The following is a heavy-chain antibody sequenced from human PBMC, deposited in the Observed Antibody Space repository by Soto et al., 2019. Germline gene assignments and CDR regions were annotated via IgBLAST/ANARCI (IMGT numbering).Heavy chain of an antibody. V-gene: IGHV3-23*01. CDR2: ISGSGGGK. CDR1: GFTFSTSA. Sequence: GGSLRLSCEASGFTFSTSAMSWVRQAPGKGLEWVSTISGSGGGKYYADSVNGRFTISGDNSKNTLFLQMNSLRAEDTALYYCARNWGIFDYWGQGTLVTAPQ. CDR3: ARNWGIFDY. D-gene: IGHD7-27*01. J-gene: IGHJ4*02.